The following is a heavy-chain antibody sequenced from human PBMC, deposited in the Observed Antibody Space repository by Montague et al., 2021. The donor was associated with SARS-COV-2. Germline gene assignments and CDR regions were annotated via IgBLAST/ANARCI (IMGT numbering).Heavy chain of an antibody. Sequence: SETLSLTCTVSISSSRYYWDWIRQPPGKGLEWIGSMYYSGNTNYNPSLKSRVTISLDTSKNQFFLKVTSVTAADTAVYYCARQAAGSYFYYGVDVWGQGTTVTVSS. CDR2: MYYSGNT. J-gene: IGHJ6*02. D-gene: IGHD6-13*01. V-gene: IGHV4-39*07. CDR1: ISSSRYY. CDR3: ARQAAGSYFYYGVDV.